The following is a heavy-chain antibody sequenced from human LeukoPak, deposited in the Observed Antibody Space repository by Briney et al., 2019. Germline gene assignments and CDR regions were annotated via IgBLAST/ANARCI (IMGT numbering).Heavy chain of an antibody. CDR1: GFTFTSSA. Sequence: ASVKVSCMASGFTFTSSAVQWMRQARGQRLEWIGWIVVGSGNTNYAQKFQERVTITRDMSTSTAYMELSSLRSEDTAVYYCAADRGSGWTYYFDYWGQGTLVTVSS. J-gene: IGHJ4*02. D-gene: IGHD6-19*01. V-gene: IGHV1-58*01. CDR3: AADRGSGWTYYFDY. CDR2: IVVGSGNT.